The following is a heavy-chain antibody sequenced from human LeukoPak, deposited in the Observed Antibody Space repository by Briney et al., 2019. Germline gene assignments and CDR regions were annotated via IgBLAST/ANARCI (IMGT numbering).Heavy chain of an antibody. CDR2: INSDGSST. V-gene: IGHV3-74*01. J-gene: IGHJ4*02. D-gene: IGHD3-16*01. CDR1: GFTFSSYW. CDR3: ARDRAYYDYVWGSYYFDY. Sequence: PGGSLRLSCAASGFTFSSYWMHWVRQAPGKGLVWVSRINSDGSSTSYADSVKGRFTISRDNAKNTLYLQMNSLRAEDTAVYYCARDRAYYDYVWGSYYFDYWGQGTLVTVSS.